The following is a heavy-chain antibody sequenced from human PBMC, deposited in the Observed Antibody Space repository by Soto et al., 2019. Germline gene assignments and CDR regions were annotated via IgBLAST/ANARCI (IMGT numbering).Heavy chain of an antibody. CDR2: ISYDGIDK. CDR3: AKDLREMATIRPDY. D-gene: IGHD5-12*01. V-gene: IGHV3-30*18. Sequence: QVQLVESGGGVVQPGRSLRLSCAASGFTFSSFGIHWVRQAPGKGLEWVAVISYDGIDKNYADSVKGRFTISRENSKNMGYLQMNSFRAEDTAVYYCAKDLREMATIRPDYWGQGILVTVSS. CDR1: GFTFSSFG. J-gene: IGHJ4*02.